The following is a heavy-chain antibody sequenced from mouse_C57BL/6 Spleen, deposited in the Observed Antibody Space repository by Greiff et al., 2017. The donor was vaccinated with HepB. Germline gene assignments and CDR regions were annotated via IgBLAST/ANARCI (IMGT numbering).Heavy chain of an antibody. J-gene: IGHJ4*01. V-gene: IGHV3-1*01. CDR1: GYSITSGYD. D-gene: IGHD2-2*01. CDR3: ARGGYDGDAMDY. CDR2: ISYSGST. Sequence: ESGPGMVKPSQSLSLTCTVTGYSITSGYDWHWIRHFPGNKLEWMGYISYSGSTNYNPSLKSRISITHDTSKNHFFLKLNSVTTEDTATYYCARGGYDGDAMDYWGQGTSVTVSS.